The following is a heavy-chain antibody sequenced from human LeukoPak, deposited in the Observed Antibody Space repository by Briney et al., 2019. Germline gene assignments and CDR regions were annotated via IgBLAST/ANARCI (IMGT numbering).Heavy chain of an antibody. Sequence: PGGSLRLSCAVSGFTVSNNHMNWVRQAPGRGLECVSVIYSDGATSYAGSVRGRFTISRDNSKNTLYLQMNTLRPEDTALYYCTRAYGGCGMDVWGQGTTVIVS. J-gene: IGHJ6*02. CDR3: TRAYGGCGMDV. V-gene: IGHV3-66*02. D-gene: IGHD5-12*01. CDR2: IYSDGAT. CDR1: GFTVSNNH.